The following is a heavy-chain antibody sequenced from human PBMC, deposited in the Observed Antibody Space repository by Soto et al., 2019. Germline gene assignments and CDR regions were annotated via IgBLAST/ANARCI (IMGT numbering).Heavy chain of an antibody. D-gene: IGHD3-22*01. V-gene: IGHV4-34*01. CDR1: GGSFSGRS. J-gene: IGHJ3*01. Sequence: PETLCLTCAVYGGSFSGRSWTWIRQSPGKGLEWIGDINHSGRVNYSPSLKSRVTISLDTPKNQFSLTLSAVTAADTAMYYCSTRAYDTTGYYRFEPWGQGTMVTV. CDR2: INHSGRV. CDR3: STRAYDTTGYYRFEP.